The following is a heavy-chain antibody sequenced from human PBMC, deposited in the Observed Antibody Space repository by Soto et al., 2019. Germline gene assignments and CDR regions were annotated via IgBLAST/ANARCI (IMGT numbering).Heavy chain of an antibody. CDR3: ARDFIVGAPDYFDY. V-gene: IGHV3-30*04. CDR1: GFTFSDYP. J-gene: IGHJ4*02. Sequence: TGGPLRLSCAASGFTFSDYPMHWVSQAPGKGLEWVAVISYDGRVKYYVDSVKGRFTISRDDSKNTLYLQMNSLRVDDTAVYYCARDFIVGAPDYFDYWGQGTLVTVSS. D-gene: IGHD1-26*01. CDR2: ISYDGRVK.